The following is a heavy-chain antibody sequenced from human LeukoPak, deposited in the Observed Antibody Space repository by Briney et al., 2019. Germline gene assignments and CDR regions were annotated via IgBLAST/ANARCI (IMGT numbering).Heavy chain of an antibody. CDR3: ASSFWSGYSYGMDV. D-gene: IGHD3-3*01. CDR2: ISSTSSYI. V-gene: IGHV3-21*01. CDR1: GFTFSSYS. J-gene: IGHJ6*02. Sequence: GGSLRLSCAASGFTFSSYSMNWVRQAPGKGLEWVSFISSTSSYINYADSVKGRFTISRDNAKNSLYLQMNSLRAEDTAVYYCASSFWSGYSYGMDVWGQGTTVTVSS.